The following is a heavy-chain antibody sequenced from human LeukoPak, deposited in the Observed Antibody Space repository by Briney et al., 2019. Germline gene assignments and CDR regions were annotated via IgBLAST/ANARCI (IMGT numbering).Heavy chain of an antibody. CDR2: TYYRSKWHS. Sequence: SQTLSLTCAISGDSVSSKSAAWNWIRQSPSRGLEWLGRTYYRSKWHSEYAVSVKSRISINPDTSRNQFSLQLSSVTPEDTAVYCCARMVGVDPDYWGQGTQVTVSS. D-gene: IGHD2-8*01. J-gene: IGHJ4*02. V-gene: IGHV6-1*01. CDR3: ARMVGVDPDY. CDR1: GDSVSSKSAA.